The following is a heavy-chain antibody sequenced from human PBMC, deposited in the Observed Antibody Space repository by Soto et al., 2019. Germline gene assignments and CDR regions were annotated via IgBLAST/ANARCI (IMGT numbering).Heavy chain of an antibody. CDR3: ARDQASGYYYDSSGCYYYYGMDV. V-gene: IGHV3-33*01. J-gene: IGHJ6*02. CDR1: GFTFSSYG. D-gene: IGHD3-22*01. Sequence: GGSLRLSCAASGFTFSSYGMHWVRQAPGKGLEWVAVIWYDGSNKYYADSVKGRFTISSDNSKNTLYLQMNSMRAEDTAVYYCARDQASGYYYDSSGCYYYYGMDVWGQGNTVTSP. CDR2: IWYDGSNK.